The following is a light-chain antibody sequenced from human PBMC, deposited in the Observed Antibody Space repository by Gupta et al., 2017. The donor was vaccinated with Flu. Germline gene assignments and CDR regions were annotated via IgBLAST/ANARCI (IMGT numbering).Light chain of an antibody. V-gene: IGLV1-47*01. CDR1: NANIGSNY. Sequence: QSVLPPPPSASGTPGPGVTISCSGGNANIGSNYVYWYQQFPGAAPRVLIYRNHNRPAGVPDRFSGSKSGNSASLAISGLRSDDEADYYCSAWDDSLNAWVFGGGTKMTVL. CDR2: RNH. CDR3: SAWDDSLNAWV. J-gene: IGLJ3*02.